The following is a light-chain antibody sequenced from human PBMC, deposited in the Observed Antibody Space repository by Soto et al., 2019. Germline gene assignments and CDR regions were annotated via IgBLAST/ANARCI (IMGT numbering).Light chain of an antibody. CDR2: DAS. V-gene: IGKV3-11*01. J-gene: IGKJ4*01. CDR3: QHRSSWPPRVT. Sequence: EVVLTQSPATLSLSPGERATLSCRASQSVSSYLAWYQQKPGQAPRLLIYDASTRATDIPARFSGSGSGTDFTLIVSSLAPEDFAVYYCQHRSSWPPRVTFGGGTSVQIK. CDR1: QSVSSY.